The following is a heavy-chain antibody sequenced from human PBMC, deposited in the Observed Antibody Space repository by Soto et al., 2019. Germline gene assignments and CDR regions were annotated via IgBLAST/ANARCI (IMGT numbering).Heavy chain of an antibody. V-gene: IGHV4-34*01. CDR2: INQSGST. CDR3: ARGGDP. Sequence: SETLSLTCAVYGGSFTGYYWTWIRQPPGKGLEWIGEINQSGSTNYNPSLKSRVTISIDTSKNQFFLKLSSVTAADTAVYYCARGGDPWGQGTLVTVSS. J-gene: IGHJ5*02. CDR1: GGSFTGYY.